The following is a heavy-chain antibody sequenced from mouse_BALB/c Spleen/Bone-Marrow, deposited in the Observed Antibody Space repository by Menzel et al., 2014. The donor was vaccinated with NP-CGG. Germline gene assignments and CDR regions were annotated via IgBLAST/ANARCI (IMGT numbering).Heavy chain of an antibody. J-gene: IGHJ2*01. D-gene: IGHD1-1*01. CDR3: ARYYYGSSLFDY. CDR1: GFNIKDTY. CDR2: IDPANGNT. Sequence: VQLQQSGAELVKPGASVKLSCTASGFNIKDTYMHWVKQRPEQGLEWIGRIDPANGNTKYDPKFQGEATITADTSSITAYLQLSSLTSEDTAVYYCARYYYGSSLFDYWGQGTTLTVSS. V-gene: IGHV14-3*02.